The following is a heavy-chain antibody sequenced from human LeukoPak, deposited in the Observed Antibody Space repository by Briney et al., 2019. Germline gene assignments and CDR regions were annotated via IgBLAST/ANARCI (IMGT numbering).Heavy chain of an antibody. CDR1: GFTVSRNY. V-gene: IGHV3-53*01. CDR3: AKLAPRTGTLDY. CDR2: IYSGAGT. Sequence: PGGSLRLSCAASGFTVSRNYKSWVRQAPGKGLEWVSFIYSGAGTDYADSVKGRFTIYTDNSKNTMYLQMNSLRAEDTAVYYCAKLAPRTGTLDYWGQGTLVTVSS. D-gene: IGHD1-1*01. J-gene: IGHJ4*02.